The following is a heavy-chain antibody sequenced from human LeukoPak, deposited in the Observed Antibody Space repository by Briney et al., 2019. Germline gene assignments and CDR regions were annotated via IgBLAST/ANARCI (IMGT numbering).Heavy chain of an antibody. J-gene: IGHJ6*02. V-gene: IGHV1-18*01. Sequence: ASVKVSCKASGYTFTSYGISWVRQAPGQGLEWMGWISAYNGNTNYAQKLQGRVTMTTDTSTSTAYMELRSLRSDDTAVYYCARDATVTLTYYYYYYGMDVWGQGTTVTVSS. D-gene: IGHD4-17*01. CDR3: ARDATVTLTYYYYYYGMDV. CDR2: ISAYNGNT. CDR1: GYTFTSYG.